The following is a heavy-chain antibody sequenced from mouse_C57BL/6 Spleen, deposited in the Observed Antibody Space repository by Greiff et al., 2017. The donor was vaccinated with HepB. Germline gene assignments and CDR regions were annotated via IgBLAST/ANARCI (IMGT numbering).Heavy chain of an antibody. Sequence: VQLQQSGAELVKPGASVKLSCKASGYTFTSYWMHWVKQRPGQGLEWIGMIHPNSGSTNYNEKFTSKATLTVDKSSSTAYMQLSSLTSEDSAVYYCARAELRAMDYWGQGTSVTVSS. CDR3: ARAELRAMDY. CDR2: IHPNSGST. CDR1: GYTFTSYW. V-gene: IGHV1-64*01. D-gene: IGHD1-1*01. J-gene: IGHJ4*01.